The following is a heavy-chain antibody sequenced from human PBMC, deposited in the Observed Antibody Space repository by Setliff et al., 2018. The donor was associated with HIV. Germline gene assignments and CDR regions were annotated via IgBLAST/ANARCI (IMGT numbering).Heavy chain of an antibody. D-gene: IGHD5-18*01. J-gene: IGHJ4*02. V-gene: IGHV4-31*03. CDR1: GGSVNSATYY. CDR2: IDYSGSA. CDR3: AREGKTDMVTKYFDY. Sequence: PSETLSLTCTVSGGSVNSATYYWSWIRQHPGKGLEWIGSIDYSGSAFYNPSLKSRITISVDTSKNQFYLRMKSVTAADTAMYYCAREGKTDMVTKYFDYWGQGTMVTVSA.